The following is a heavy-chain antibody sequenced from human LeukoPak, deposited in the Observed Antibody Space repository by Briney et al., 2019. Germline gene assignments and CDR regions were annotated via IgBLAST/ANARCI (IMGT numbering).Heavy chain of an antibody. Sequence: GGSIRLSCAASGFTFSAYAMAWVRQAPGKGLQCISHITTGGSSIFYADSVKGRFTLSRDNAKNSLYLQMNSLRAEDAAVYYCARVRYDSGWYDYWGQGAQVIVSS. CDR1: GFTFSAYA. CDR2: ITTGGSSI. D-gene: IGHD6-19*01. J-gene: IGHJ4*02. V-gene: IGHV3-48*04. CDR3: ARVRYDSGWYDY.